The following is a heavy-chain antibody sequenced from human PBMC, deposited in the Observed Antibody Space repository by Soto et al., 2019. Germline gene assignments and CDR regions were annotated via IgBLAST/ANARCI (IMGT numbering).Heavy chain of an antibody. D-gene: IGHD1-1*01. Sequence: QVHLVQSGAEVKKPGASVKVSCKASGYTFTSYGITWVRQAPGQGLERMGWISAHNGNTDYAQKLQGRAIVTRDTSSSTAYMELRSLRPDDTAVYYCARGRYGDYWGQGALVTVSS. V-gene: IGHV1-18*01. CDR2: ISAHNGNT. J-gene: IGHJ4*02. CDR3: ARGRYGDY. CDR1: GYTFTSYG.